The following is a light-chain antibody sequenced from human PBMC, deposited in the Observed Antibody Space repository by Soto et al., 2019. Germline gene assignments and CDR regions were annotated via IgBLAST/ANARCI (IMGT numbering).Light chain of an antibody. CDR1: QSISDT. V-gene: IGKV3-15*01. J-gene: IGKJ5*01. Sequence: MTQSPATLSVSPGGRATLSCRAIQSISDTLAWYQQKPGQAPRLLIHGASTRATGFPARFSGSGGGTDFTLSISSVQPEDFATYFCQQSYMDPITFGQGTRLEIK. CDR3: QQSYMDPIT. CDR2: GAS.